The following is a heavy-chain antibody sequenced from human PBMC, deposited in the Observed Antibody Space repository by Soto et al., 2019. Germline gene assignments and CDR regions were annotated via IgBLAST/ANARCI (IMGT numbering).Heavy chain of an antibody. J-gene: IGHJ4*02. Sequence: SETLSLTCTVSGGSISSYYWSWIRQPPWKGLEWIGYIYYSGSTNYNPSLKSRVTISVDTSKNQFSLKLSSVTAADTAVYYCARNRFLEWLYFDYWGQGTLVTVSS. CDR3: ARNRFLEWLYFDY. D-gene: IGHD3-3*01. CDR2: IYYSGST. V-gene: IGHV4-59*01. CDR1: GGSISSYY.